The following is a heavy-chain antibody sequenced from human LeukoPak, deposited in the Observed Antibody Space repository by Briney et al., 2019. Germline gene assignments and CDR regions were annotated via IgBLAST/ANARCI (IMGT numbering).Heavy chain of an antibody. CDR3: ARDRYSSGWYLGNWFDP. CDR2: IKQDGSEK. CDR1: GFTFSSYW. Sequence: GGSLRLSCAASGFTFSSYWMSWVRQAPGKGLEWVANIKQDGSEKYYVDSVKGRFTISRDNAKNSLYLQMNSLRAEDKAVYYCARDRYSSGWYLGNWFDPWGQGTLVTVSS. D-gene: IGHD6-19*01. V-gene: IGHV3-7*01. J-gene: IGHJ5*02.